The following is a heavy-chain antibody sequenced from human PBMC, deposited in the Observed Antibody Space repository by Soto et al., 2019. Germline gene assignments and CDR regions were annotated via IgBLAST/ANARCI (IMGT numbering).Heavy chain of an antibody. D-gene: IGHD1-1*01. CDR1: GYAFTTYG. V-gene: IGHV1-18*01. CDR3: ARGRYGDY. Sequence: QVHLVQSGAEVKKPGASVKVSCKGSGYAFTTYGITWVRQAPGQGLEWMGWISAYNGNTNYAQKLQGRVTVTRDTPTSTAYMELRSLRSADTAVYYCARGRYGDYWGQGALVTVSS. J-gene: IGHJ4*02. CDR2: ISAYNGNT.